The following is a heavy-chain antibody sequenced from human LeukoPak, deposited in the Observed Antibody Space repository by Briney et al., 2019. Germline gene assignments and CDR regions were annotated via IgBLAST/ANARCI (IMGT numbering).Heavy chain of an antibody. CDR2: IERAGSYK. Sequence: PGGSLRLSCAASGFTFRSYGMSWVRQAPGRGLEWVSAIERAGSYKYYVDSLEGRFTTSRDNSRTTLFLQMNSLRAADTAVEYCVREGVAAAQNYYDYWGQGTLVTVSS. J-gene: IGHJ4*02. V-gene: IGHV3-7*01. CDR1: GFTFRSYG. CDR3: VREGVAAAQNYYDY. D-gene: IGHD6-13*01.